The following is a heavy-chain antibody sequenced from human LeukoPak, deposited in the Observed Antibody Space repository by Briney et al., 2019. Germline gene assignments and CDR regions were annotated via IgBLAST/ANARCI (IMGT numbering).Heavy chain of an antibody. Sequence: PGRSLRLSCAASGFTFSSYAMHWVRQAPGKGLEWVAVISYDGSNKYYADSVKGRFTISRDNSKNTLYLQMNSLRAEDTAVYHCARSSTYGDYDWFDPWGQGTLVTVSS. CDR3: ARSSTYGDYDWFDP. CDR1: GFTFSSYA. V-gene: IGHV3-30*04. J-gene: IGHJ5*02. D-gene: IGHD4-17*01. CDR2: ISYDGSNK.